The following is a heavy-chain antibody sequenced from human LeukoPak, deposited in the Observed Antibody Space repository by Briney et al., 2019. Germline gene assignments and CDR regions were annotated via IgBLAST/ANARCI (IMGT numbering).Heavy chain of an antibody. V-gene: IGHV3-30*02. CDR2: IRYDGSNK. CDR1: GFTFSSYG. J-gene: IGHJ4*02. CDR3: AKDQDGSHPYYFDY. Sequence: GGSLRLSCAASGFTFSSYGTHWVRQAPGKGLEWVAFIRYDGSNKYYADSVKGRFTISRDNSKNTLYLQMNSLRAEDTAVYYCAKDQDGSHPYYFDYWGQGTLVTVSS. D-gene: IGHD3-10*01.